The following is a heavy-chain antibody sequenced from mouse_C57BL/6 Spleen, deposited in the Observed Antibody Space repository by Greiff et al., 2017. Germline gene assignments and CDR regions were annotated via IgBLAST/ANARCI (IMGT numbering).Heavy chain of an antibody. Sequence: EVKLMESGGGLVKPGGSLKLSCAASGFTFSDYGMHWVRQAPEKGLEWVAYISSGSSTIYYADTVKGRFTISRDNAKNTLFLQMTSLRSEDTAMYYCAKRDYYGSEAYWGQGTLVTVSA. CDR3: AKRDYYGSEAY. CDR1: GFTFSDYG. D-gene: IGHD1-1*01. V-gene: IGHV5-17*01. J-gene: IGHJ3*01. CDR2: ISSGSSTI.